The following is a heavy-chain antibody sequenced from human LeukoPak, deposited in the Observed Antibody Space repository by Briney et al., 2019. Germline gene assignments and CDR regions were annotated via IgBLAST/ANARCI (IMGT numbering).Heavy chain of an antibody. CDR2: IIPIFGTA. D-gene: IGHD2-2*01. CDR3: ASSLGYCSSTSCRDTWFDP. V-gene: IGHV1-69*05. Sequence: SVKVSCKASGGTFSSYAISWVRQAPGQGLEWMGGIIPIFGTANYAQKFQGRVTITTDESTSTAYMELSSLRSEDTAVYYCASSLGYCSSTSCRDTWFDPWGQGTLVTVSS. CDR1: GGTFSSYA. J-gene: IGHJ5*02.